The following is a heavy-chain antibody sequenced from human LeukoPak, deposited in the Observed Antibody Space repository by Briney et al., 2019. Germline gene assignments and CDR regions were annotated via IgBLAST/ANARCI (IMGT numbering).Heavy chain of an antibody. CDR1: GFTFSSYG. V-gene: IGHV3-23*01. CDR2: ISGSGGST. Sequence: GGSLRLSCAASGFTFSSYGMHWVRQAPGKGLEWVSAISGSGGSTYYADSVKGRFTISRDNSKNTLYLQMNSLRAEDTAVYYCAKDRNVVVPAAMPNWFDPWGQGTLVTVSS. D-gene: IGHD2-2*01. J-gene: IGHJ5*02. CDR3: AKDRNVVVPAAMPNWFDP.